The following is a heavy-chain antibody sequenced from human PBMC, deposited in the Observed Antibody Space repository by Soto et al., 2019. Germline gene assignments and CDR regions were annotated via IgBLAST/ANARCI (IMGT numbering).Heavy chain of an antibody. V-gene: IGHV4-30-2*01. D-gene: IGHD5-12*01. CDR3: ARAEVATLWAALVD. Sequence: QLQLQESGSGLVKPSQTLSLTCAVSGGSISSGGYSWSWIRQPPGKGLEWIGYIYHSGSTYYNPSLKSRVTISVDRSKNQFSLKLSSVTTADTAVYYCARAEVATLWAALVDWGQGTLVTVSS. J-gene: IGHJ1*01. CDR1: GGSISSGGYS. CDR2: IYHSGST.